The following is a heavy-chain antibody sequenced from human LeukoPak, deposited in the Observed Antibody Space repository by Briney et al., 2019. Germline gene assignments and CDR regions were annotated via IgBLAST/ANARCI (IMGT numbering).Heavy chain of an antibody. Sequence: PGGSLRLSCTASGFRFADYTMSWFRQAPGKGLEWVGFIISKTYGGTTQYAASVKGRFSIARDDSKNIVYLQTSGLKTEDTAVYYCSSGHERYTNKWYMEYWGQGTQLTVSS. CDR2: IISKTYGGTT. V-gene: IGHV3-49*03. J-gene: IGHJ4*02. CDR1: GFRFADYT. CDR3: SSGHERYTNKWYMEY. D-gene: IGHD1-1*01.